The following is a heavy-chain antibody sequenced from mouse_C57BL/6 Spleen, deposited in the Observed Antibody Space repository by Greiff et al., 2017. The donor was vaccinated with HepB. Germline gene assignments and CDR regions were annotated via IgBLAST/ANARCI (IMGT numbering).Heavy chain of an antibody. CDR1: GFTFSSYA. Sequence: DVQLVESGGGLVKPGGSLKLSCAASGFTFSSYAMSWVRQTPEKRLEWVATISDGGSYTYYTDNVKGRFTISRDNAKNNLYLQMSHLKSAETAMYYCASGVYSINTPAWVAYWGQGTLVTVSA. V-gene: IGHV5-4*01. D-gene: IGHD2-5*01. J-gene: IGHJ3*01. CDR3: ASGVYSINTPAWVAY. CDR2: ISDGGSYT.